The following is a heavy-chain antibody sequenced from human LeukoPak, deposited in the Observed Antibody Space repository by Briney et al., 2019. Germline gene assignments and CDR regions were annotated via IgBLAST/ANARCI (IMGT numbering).Heavy chain of an antibody. J-gene: IGHJ6*02. Sequence: SETLSLTCTVSGGSISGSSYYWGWIRQPPGKGLEWIGSIYYSGSTYYNPSLKSRVTISVDTSKNQFSLKLSSVTAADTAVYYCARAPPAGSSWYYYYYYGMDVWGQGTTVTVSS. CDR3: ARAPPAGSSWYYYYYYGMDV. CDR1: GGSISGSSYY. V-gene: IGHV4-39*01. D-gene: IGHD6-13*01. CDR2: IYYSGST.